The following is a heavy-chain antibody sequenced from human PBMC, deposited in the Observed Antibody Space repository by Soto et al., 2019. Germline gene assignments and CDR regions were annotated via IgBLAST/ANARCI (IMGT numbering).Heavy chain of an antibody. Sequence: EVQLVESGGGLVQPGGSLRLSCAASGFTFSSHSMNWVRQAPGKGLEWVSYISSSSSTIYYADSVKGRFTISRDKAKNSLYLQMNSLRAEDTAVYYCARDRLKDSSGYHAFDIWGQGTLVTVSS. CDR3: ARDRLKDSSGYHAFDI. V-gene: IGHV3-48*01. D-gene: IGHD3-22*01. J-gene: IGHJ3*02. CDR2: ISSSSSTI. CDR1: GFTFSSHS.